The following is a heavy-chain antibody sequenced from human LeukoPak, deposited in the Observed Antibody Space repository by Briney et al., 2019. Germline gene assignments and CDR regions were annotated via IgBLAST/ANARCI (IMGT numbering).Heavy chain of an antibody. CDR2: ISHDGGST. D-gene: IGHD6-19*01. J-gene: IGHJ4*02. V-gene: IGHV3-23*01. CDR3: AKDFSSGPFDY. CDR1: GFTFSSFA. Sequence: GGSLRLSCAASGFTFSSFAMSWVRQTPGKGLEWVSTISHDGGSTYFADSVKGRFTISRDNSKSTLYLQMNSLRAEDTALYFCAKDFSSGPFDYWGQGTLVAVSS.